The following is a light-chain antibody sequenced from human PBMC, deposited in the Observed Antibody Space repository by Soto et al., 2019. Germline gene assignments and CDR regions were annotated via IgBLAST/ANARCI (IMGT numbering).Light chain of an antibody. CDR3: QQYNTDSRA. CDR2: KAS. Sequence: DIQMTQSPSTLSASVGDRVTITCRASQSISNWLAWYQQKPGKVPKLLIYKASSLEGGVPSRFSGRGSGTEFTLTISSLQPDYFATYYCQQYNTDSRAFGGGTKVEIK. V-gene: IGKV1-5*03. CDR1: QSISNW. J-gene: IGKJ4*01.